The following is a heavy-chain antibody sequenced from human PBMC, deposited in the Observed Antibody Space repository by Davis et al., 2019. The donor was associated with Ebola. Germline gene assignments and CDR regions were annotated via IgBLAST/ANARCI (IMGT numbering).Heavy chain of an antibody. CDR1: GGSISSYY. V-gene: IGHV4-59*04. Sequence: SETLSLTCTVSGGSISSYYWSWIRQPPGKGLEWIGSIYYSGSTYYNPSLKSRVTISVDTSKNQFSLKLSSVTAADTAVYYCASDHNYDSSGYNGMDVWGQGTTVTVSS. CDR3: ASDHNYDSSGYNGMDV. CDR2: IYYSGST. J-gene: IGHJ6*02. D-gene: IGHD3-22*01.